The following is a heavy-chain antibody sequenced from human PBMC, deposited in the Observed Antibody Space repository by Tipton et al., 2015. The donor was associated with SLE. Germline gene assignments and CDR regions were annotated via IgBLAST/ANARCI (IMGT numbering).Heavy chain of an antibody. CDR2: IKSYSDGGTT. Sequence: SLRLSCEVSDFSFKDAWMTWVRQARGKGLEWIGRIKSYSDGGTTDYAAPVKGRFTISRDDSQNTVYLQMNSLRAEDTAVYYCAREGISGYYDSSGYYGWGQGTLVTVSS. J-gene: IGHJ4*02. D-gene: IGHD3-22*01. CDR3: AREGISGYYDSSGYYG. V-gene: IGHV3-15*05. CDR1: DFSFKDAW.